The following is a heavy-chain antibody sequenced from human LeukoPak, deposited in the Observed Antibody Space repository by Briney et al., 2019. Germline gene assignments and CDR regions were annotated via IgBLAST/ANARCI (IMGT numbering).Heavy chain of an antibody. CDR1: GFTFSIYP. D-gene: IGHD3-16*01. CDR3: AKDLFGGPARAFFDY. CDR2: ISVSGGYA. V-gene: IGHV3-23*01. Sequence: PGGSLRLSCAASGFTFSIYPMSWGRQAPGKGLEWVSSISVSGGYAYYANSVKGRFITSRHNSKNTLYLQMNSLRAGETAVYYCAKDLFGGPARAFFDYWGKGTLVTVSS. J-gene: IGHJ4*02.